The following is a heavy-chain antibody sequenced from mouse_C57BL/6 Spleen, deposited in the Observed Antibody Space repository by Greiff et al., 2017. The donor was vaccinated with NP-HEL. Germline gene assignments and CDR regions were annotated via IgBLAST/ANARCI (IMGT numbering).Heavy chain of an antibody. Sequence: QVQLQQSGPELVKPGASVKISCKASGYAFSSSWMNWVKQRPGKGLEWIGRIYPGDGDTNYNGQVKGKATLTADKSSSTAYMQLSSLTSEDSAVYFCALHYYGSSPYAMDYWGQGTSVTGAS. D-gene: IGHD1-1*01. V-gene: IGHV1-82*01. CDR3: ALHYYGSSPYAMDY. CDR2: IYPGDGDT. CDR1: GYAFSSSW. J-gene: IGHJ4*01.